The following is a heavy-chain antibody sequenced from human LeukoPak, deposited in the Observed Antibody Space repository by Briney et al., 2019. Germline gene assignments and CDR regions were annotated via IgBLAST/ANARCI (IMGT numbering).Heavy chain of an antibody. CDR1: GGSISNYF. V-gene: IGHV4-4*07. CDR2: IYTSGST. J-gene: IGHJ4*02. Sequence: SETLSLTCTVSGGSISNYFWSWIRQPAGKGLEWIGRIYTSGSTNYNPSLKSRVTMSVDTSKNQFSLKLNSVTAADTAVYYCARQGHKRYCSGGSCRYIDYWGQGTLVTVSS. CDR3: ARQGHKRYCSGGSCRYIDY. D-gene: IGHD2-15*01.